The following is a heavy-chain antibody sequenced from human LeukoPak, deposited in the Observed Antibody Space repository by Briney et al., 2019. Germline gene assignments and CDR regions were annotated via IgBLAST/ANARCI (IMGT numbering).Heavy chain of an antibody. J-gene: IGHJ2*01. Sequence: GSLRLSCAASGFTFSSYAMSWARQAPGKGLEWIGYIYSSGSTNYNPSLKSRVTMSVDTSKNQFSLELNSVTAADTAVYYCARLLYYSGSHPFDLWGRGTLVTVST. D-gene: IGHD1-26*01. CDR2: IYSSGST. V-gene: IGHV4-59*01. CDR3: ARLLYYSGSHPFDL. CDR1: GFTFSSYA.